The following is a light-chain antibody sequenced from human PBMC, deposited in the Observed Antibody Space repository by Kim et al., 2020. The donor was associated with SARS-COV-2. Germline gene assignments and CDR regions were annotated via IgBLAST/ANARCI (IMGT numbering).Light chain of an antibody. CDR3: AAWDDSLSGQV. CDR2: DNN. V-gene: IGLV1-51*01. Sequence: QSVLTQPPSVSAAPGQKVTISCSGSSSNIGNNYVSWYQQLPGTAPKLLIYDNNKRPSGIPDRFSGSKSGTSASLAISGLRSEDEADYYCAAWDDSLSGQVFGGGTQRPS. CDR1: SSNIGNNY. J-gene: IGLJ3*02.